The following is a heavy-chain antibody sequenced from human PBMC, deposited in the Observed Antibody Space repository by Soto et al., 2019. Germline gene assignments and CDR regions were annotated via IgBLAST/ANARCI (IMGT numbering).Heavy chain of an antibody. V-gene: IGHV3-30*18. CDR1: GFTFSIND. CDR3: AKDHQTYNWDYLFDS. J-gene: IGHJ4*02. CDR2: ISNDGNNK. D-gene: IGHD1-7*01. Sequence: GSLRLSCAASGFTFSINDMHWVRQAPGRGLEWVAVISNDGNNKYYADSVKGRFTLSRDNSKNMVYLQMDSLRVEDTAVYFCAKDHQTYNWDYLFDSWGQGTLVTVSS.